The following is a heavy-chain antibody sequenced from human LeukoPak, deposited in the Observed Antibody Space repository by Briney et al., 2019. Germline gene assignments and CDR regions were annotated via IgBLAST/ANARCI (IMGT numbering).Heavy chain of an antibody. D-gene: IGHD6-13*01. CDR2: MNPNSGNT. Sequence: GASVKVSCKASGYTFTSYYINWARQATGQGLEWMGWMNPNSGNTGYAQKFQGRVTITRNTSISTAYMELSSLRSEDTAVYYCARGLGGGSSWYLIYYYYYMDVWGKGTTVTVSS. CDR1: GYTFTSYY. J-gene: IGHJ6*03. V-gene: IGHV1-8*01. CDR3: ARGLGGGSSWYLIYYYYYMDV.